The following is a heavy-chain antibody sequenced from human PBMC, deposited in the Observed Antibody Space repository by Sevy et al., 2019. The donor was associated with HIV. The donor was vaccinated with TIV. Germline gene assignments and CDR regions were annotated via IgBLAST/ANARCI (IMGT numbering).Heavy chain of an antibody. V-gene: IGHV4-59*13. Sequence: SGTLSLICTVSGGYISSYYWSWIRQPPGKGLEWVGYIYNNGNTKYNPSLKSRVTISVDTSKNQFSLKLTSVTAADTAVYYCARVSYYHESGGRPLYSFDYWGQGTLVTVSS. CDR3: ARVSYYHESGGRPLYSFDY. D-gene: IGHD3-22*01. CDR1: GGYISSYY. CDR2: IYNNGNT. J-gene: IGHJ4*02.